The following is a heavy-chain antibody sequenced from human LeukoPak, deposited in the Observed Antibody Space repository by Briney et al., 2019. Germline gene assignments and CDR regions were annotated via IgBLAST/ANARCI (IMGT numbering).Heavy chain of an antibody. CDR3: TTGLTMVRGLMSYSDY. J-gene: IGHJ4*02. Sequence: PGGSLRLSCVVSGFTFSDHYMDWVRQAPGKGLEWVGRSRNKDHSYSTEYAASVKGRFTISRDVSKNSLYLQMNSLQTEDTAVYYCTTGLTMVRGLMSYSDYWGQGTLVTVSS. CDR2: SRNKDHSYST. V-gene: IGHV3-72*01. CDR1: GFTFSDHY. D-gene: IGHD3-10*01.